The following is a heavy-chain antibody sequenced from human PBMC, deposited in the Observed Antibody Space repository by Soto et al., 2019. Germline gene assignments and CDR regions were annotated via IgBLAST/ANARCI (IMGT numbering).Heavy chain of an antibody. CDR2: IYWDDDK. D-gene: IGHD2-15*01. CDR3: PHRPSYCIYGNCYSGFDY. CDR1: GFSLSTSGVG. Sequence: QITLKESGPTLVKPTQTLTLTCTFSGFSLSTSGVGVGWIRQPPGKALEWVALIYWDDDKRYSPSLKSRLTNTKDTSKNQEVLTKTNTDPVDTAAYYCPHRPSYCIYGNCYSGFDYWGQGTLVTVSS. V-gene: IGHV2-5*02. J-gene: IGHJ4*02.